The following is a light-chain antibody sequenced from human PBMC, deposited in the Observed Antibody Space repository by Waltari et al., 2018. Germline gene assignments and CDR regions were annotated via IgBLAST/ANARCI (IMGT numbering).Light chain of an antibody. Sequence: QSALPQPASVSGSPGQSITISCTGTSDDIGAYSYVTWYQQRPGKVPKLIIYDLTERPSGVSNRFSGSKSGSTASLTVSGLQAEDEGLFYCSAYTSRGTLKFGGGTGVTVL. V-gene: IGLV2-14*03. CDR2: DLT. CDR3: SAYTSRGTLK. J-gene: IGLJ2*01. CDR1: SDDIGAYSY.